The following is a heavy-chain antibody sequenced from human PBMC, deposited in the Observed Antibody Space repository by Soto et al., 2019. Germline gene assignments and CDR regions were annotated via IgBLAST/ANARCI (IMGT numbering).Heavy chain of an antibody. Sequence: PSETLSLTCSVSGGSISNNNYYWGWIRQPPGKALEWIGSIYYSGSTYYNPSLESRVSISVDTSRNQFSLKLNSVTAADTAVYYCARQGITMIVVVVTDNWFDPWGQGTLVTVPQ. CDR1: GGSISNNNYY. D-gene: IGHD3-22*01. CDR2: IYYSGST. V-gene: IGHV4-39*01. CDR3: ARQGITMIVVVVTDNWFDP. J-gene: IGHJ5*02.